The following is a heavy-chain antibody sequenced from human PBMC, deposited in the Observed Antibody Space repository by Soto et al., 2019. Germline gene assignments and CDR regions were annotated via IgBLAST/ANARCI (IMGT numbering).Heavy chain of an antibody. J-gene: IGHJ6*02. V-gene: IGHV4-30-4*01. CDR3: ARALTQVWPHYYYGMDA. D-gene: IGHD5-18*01. CDR2: IYYSGST. CDR1: GGSISSGDYY. Sequence: LSLPCTVSGGSISSGDYYWSWIRQPPGKGLEWIGYIYYSGSTYYNPSLKSRVTISVDTSKNQFSLKLSSVTAADTAVYYCARALTQVWPHYYYGMDAWGQGTTVTVSS.